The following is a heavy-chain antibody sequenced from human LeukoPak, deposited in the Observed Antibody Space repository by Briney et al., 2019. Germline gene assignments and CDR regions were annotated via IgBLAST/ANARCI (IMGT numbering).Heavy chain of an antibody. CDR2: IFTDRSTT. V-gene: IGHV3-74*01. CDR3: ARELPREVTLDY. Sequence: PGGSLRLSCVASEFNFFSFGMQWVRQAPGKGLVWVSRIFTDRSTTSYADSVKGRFTISRDNAKNTLYLQMNSLRAEDTAVYYCARELPREVTLDYWGQGTLVTVSP. J-gene: IGHJ4*01. D-gene: IGHD2-21*02. CDR1: EFNFFSFG.